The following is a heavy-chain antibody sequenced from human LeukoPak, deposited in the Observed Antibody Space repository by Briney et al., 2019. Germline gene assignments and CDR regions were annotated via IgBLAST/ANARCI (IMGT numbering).Heavy chain of an antibody. Sequence: SETLSLTCTVSGGSISSGGYYWSWIRQHPGRGLEWIGYIYYSGSTYYNPSLKSRVTISVDTSKNQFSLKLSSVTAADTAVYYCARVSQVLRYFDWSSLVDYWGQGTLVTVSS. CDR1: GGSISSGGYY. D-gene: IGHD3-9*01. V-gene: IGHV4-31*03. J-gene: IGHJ4*02. CDR2: IYYSGST. CDR3: ARVSQVLRYFDWSSLVDY.